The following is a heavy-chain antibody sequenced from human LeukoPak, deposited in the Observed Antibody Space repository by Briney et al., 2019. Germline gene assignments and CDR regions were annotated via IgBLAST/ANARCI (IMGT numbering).Heavy chain of an antibody. J-gene: IGHJ4*02. D-gene: IGHD6-19*01. CDR2: IYYSGST. CDR3: VKGAVAGFDY. V-gene: IGHV4-39*07. CDR1: GGSISSSSYY. Sequence: SETLSLTCTVSGGSISSSSYYWGWIRQPPGKGLEWIGSIYYSGSTYYNPSLKSRVTISVDTSKNQFSLKLSSVTAADTAVYYCVKGAVAGFDYWGQGTLVTVSS.